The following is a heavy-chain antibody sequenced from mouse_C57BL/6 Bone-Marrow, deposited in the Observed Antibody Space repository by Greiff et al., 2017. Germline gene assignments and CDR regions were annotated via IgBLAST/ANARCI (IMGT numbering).Heavy chain of an antibody. J-gene: IGHJ4*01. CDR1: GYTFTSYG. CDR2: IYPRSGNT. Sequence: VMLVESGAELARPGASVKLSCKASGYTFTSYGISWVKQRTGQGLEWIGEIYPRSGNTYYNEKFKGKATLTADKSSSTAYMELRSLTSEDSAVYFCARVGFYAMDYWGQGTSVTVSS. CDR3: ARVGFYAMDY. V-gene: IGHV1-81*01.